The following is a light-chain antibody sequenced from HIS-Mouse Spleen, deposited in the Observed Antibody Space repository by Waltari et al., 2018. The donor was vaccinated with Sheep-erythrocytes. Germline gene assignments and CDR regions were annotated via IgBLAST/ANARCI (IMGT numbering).Light chain of an antibody. CDR2: DVS. J-gene: IGLJ1*01. V-gene: IGLV2-11*01. CDR3: CSYAGSYNHV. Sequence: QSALTQPRSVSGSPGQSVTISCTGTSSDVGGYNYVSWYQQYPGKAPKLMIYDVSKRPEGVPDRFSGSKSGNTASLTISGRQAEDEADYYCCSYAGSYNHVFATGTKVTVL. CDR1: SSDVGGYNY.